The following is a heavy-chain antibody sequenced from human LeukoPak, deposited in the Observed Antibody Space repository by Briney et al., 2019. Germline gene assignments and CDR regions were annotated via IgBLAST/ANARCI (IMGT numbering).Heavy chain of an antibody. Sequence: PSETLSLTCTVSGGSISSSSYYWGWIRQPPGKGLEWIGSIYYSGSTYYNPSLKSRVTISVDTSKNQFSLKLSSVTAADTAVYYCARGWTTVTNPYNWFDPWGQGTLVTVSS. V-gene: IGHV4-39*07. CDR3: ARGWTTVTNPYNWFDP. J-gene: IGHJ5*02. CDR2: IYYSGST. D-gene: IGHD4-11*01. CDR1: GGSISSSSYY.